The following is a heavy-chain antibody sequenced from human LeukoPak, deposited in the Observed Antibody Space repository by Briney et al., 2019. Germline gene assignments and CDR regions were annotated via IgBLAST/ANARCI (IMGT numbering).Heavy chain of an antibody. CDR2: IYYSGST. D-gene: IGHD5-24*01. CDR3: AKSREEIRGLDAFDI. V-gene: IGHV4-31*03. Sequence: SETLTLTCTVSGGSISSDDYCWNWIRQHPGKGLEWIGYIYYSGSTYYNPSLKSRVALSVDTSKNQFSLKLSSLTAADTAVYYCAKSREEIRGLDAFDIWGQGTMVTVSS. J-gene: IGHJ3*02. CDR1: GGSISSDDYC.